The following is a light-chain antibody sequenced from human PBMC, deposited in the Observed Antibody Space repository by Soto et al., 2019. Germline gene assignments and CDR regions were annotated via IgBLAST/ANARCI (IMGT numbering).Light chain of an antibody. CDR1: QRVSKS. V-gene: IGKV3-11*01. Sequence: IVLTHFPATRSCSRGERATLSGTPSQRVSKSSASYQQRPGQAPRLLIYDASTRATGIPARFSGSGSGTDFTTPISSLEPEDFAVYYCQQRYSWQITFGQGTRLEIK. J-gene: IGKJ5*01. CDR2: DAS. CDR3: QQRYSWQIT.